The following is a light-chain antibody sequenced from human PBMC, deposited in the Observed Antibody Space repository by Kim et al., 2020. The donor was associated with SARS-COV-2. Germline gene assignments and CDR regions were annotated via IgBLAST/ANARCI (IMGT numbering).Light chain of an antibody. V-gene: IGKV3-20*01. Sequence: LSPGERATLSCRASQSVSSSYLAWYQQKPGQAPRLLIYGASSRATGIPDRFSGSGAGTDFTLTISRLEPEDFAVYYCQQYGSSPTFGGGTKVDIK. CDR2: GAS. J-gene: IGKJ4*01. CDR3: QQYGSSPT. CDR1: QSVSSSY.